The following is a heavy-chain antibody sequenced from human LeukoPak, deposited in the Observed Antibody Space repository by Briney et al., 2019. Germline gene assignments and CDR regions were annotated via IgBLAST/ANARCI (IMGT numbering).Heavy chain of an antibody. V-gene: IGHV4-39*01. D-gene: IGHD3-10*01. CDR1: GGSISSGPYY. CDR2: IYYGENT. J-gene: IGHJ4*02. Sequence: SETLSLTCTVSGGSISSGPYYWGWIRQPPGKGLEWIGNIYYGENTYYNPSLKSRVTISIDTSKNQFYLKLSSLTAADTAVYYCARVTYYYGSAFDYWGQGTLVTVSS. CDR3: ARVTYYYGSAFDY.